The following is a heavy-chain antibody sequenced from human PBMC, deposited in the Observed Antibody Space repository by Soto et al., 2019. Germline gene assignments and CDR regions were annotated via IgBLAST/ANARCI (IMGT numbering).Heavy chain of an antibody. J-gene: IGHJ3*02. V-gene: IGHV5-10-1*01. Sequence: GSLKISCNGSGYSFTSYWISWVRQMPGKGLEWMGRIDPSDSYTNYSPSFQGHVTISADKSISTAYLQWSSLKASDTAMYYCASKDGFCSGGSFYYDVFDIFGQWT. D-gene: IGHD2-15*01. CDR2: IDPSDSYT. CDR1: GYSFTSYW. CDR3: ASKDGFCSGGSFYYDVFDI.